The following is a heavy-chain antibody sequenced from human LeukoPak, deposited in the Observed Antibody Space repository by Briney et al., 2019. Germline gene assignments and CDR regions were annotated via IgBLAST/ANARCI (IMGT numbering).Heavy chain of an antibody. Sequence: SETLSLTCTVSGGSIGSYYWSWIRQPAGKGLEWIGRIYTSGSTNYNPSLKSRVTMSVDTSKNQFSLKLSSVTAADTAVYYCATSGYSSSCPDYWGQGTLVTVSS. CDR3: ATSGYSSSCPDY. CDR1: GGSIGSYY. V-gene: IGHV4-4*07. CDR2: IYTSGST. J-gene: IGHJ4*02. D-gene: IGHD6-13*01.